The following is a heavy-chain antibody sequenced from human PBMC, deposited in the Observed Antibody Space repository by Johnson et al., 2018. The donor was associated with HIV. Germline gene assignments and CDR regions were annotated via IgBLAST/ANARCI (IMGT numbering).Heavy chain of an antibody. V-gene: IGHV3-30-3*01. Sequence: VQLVESGVGVVQPGRSLRLSCAASGFTFSSYAMHWVRQAPGKGLEWVAVISYDGSNKYYGDSVKGRFTISRDNSKNTLYLQMNSLRIEDTGLYYCARGPHHCTGATLRGAFDIWGQGTMVTVSS. D-gene: IGHD1-26*01. CDR1: GFTFSSYA. J-gene: IGHJ3*02. CDR2: ISYDGSNK. CDR3: ARGPHHCTGATLRGAFDI.